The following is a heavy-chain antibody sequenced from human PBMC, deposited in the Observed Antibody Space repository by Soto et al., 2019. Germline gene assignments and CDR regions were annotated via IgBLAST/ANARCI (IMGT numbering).Heavy chain of an antibody. CDR1: GGTFNSYA. CDR2: IIPIFGTA. V-gene: IGHV1-69*13. J-gene: IGHJ4*02. CDR3: AIRITFGGVIDTPGYFDY. Sequence: GASVKVSCKASGGTFNSYAISWVRQAPGQGLEWMGGIIPIFGTANYAQKFQGRVTITADESTSTAYMELSSLRSEDTAVYYCAIRITFGGVIDTPGYFDYWGQGTLVTVSS. D-gene: IGHD3-16*02.